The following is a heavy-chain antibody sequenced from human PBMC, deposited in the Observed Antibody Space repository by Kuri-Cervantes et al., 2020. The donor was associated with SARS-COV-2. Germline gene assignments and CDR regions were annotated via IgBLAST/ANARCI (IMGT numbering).Heavy chain of an antibody. CDR2: ITNNGGNT. CDR1: GFTFSTYP. V-gene: IGHV3-64*01. CDR3: ARDSWQD. J-gene: IGHJ4*02. Sequence: GESLKISCAASGFTFSTYPMHWVRQAPGKGLEYVSAITNNGGNTYYANSVKGRFIISRDNSKNTLYLQVGSLRGDDTAVYYCARDSWQDWGQGTLVTVSS. D-gene: IGHD2-15*01.